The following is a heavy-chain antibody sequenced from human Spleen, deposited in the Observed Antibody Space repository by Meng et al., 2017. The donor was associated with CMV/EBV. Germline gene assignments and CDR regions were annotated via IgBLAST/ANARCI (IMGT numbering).Heavy chain of an antibody. CDR1: GLLFIDYY. J-gene: IGHJ4*02. CDR2: INPKSGGT. Sequence: ASVKVSCKASGLLFIDYYMHWVRQAPGKGLEWMGWINPKSGGTYSAQKFQGRVTLTTDKSISTAYMELSRLAANDTAMYYCARQKSFEALSGYHSFDYWGQGTLVTVSS. D-gene: IGHD3-9*01. CDR3: ARQKSFEALSGYHSFDY. V-gene: IGHV1-2*02.